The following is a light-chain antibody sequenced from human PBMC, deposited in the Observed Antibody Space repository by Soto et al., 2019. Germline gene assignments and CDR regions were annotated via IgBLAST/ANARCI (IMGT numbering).Light chain of an antibody. CDR3: QSYDSSLNGV. CDR2: GNK. J-gene: IGLJ3*02. V-gene: IGLV1-40*01. CDR1: SSNVGADHD. Sequence: QSVLTQPPSVSGAPGQWVTISCTGNSSNVGADHDVPWYQHLPGTAPKLLIYGNKNRPSGVPDRFSGSKSGTSASLAITGLQADEEADYYCQSYDSSLNGVFGGGTKLTVL.